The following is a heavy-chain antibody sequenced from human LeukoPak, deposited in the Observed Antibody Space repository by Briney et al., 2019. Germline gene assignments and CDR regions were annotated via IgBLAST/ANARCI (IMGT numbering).Heavy chain of an antibody. V-gene: IGHV3-30-3*01. D-gene: IGHD6-13*01. CDR1: GFTFSSYA. J-gene: IGHJ4*02. CDR3: ARAQMPIAAAGSDY. CDR2: ISYDGSNK. Sequence: GGSLRLSCAASGFTFSSYAMHWVRQAPGKGLEWVAVISYDGSNKYYADSVKGRFTISRDNSKNTLYLQMNSLRAEDTAVYYCARAQMPIAAAGSDYWGQGTLVTVSS.